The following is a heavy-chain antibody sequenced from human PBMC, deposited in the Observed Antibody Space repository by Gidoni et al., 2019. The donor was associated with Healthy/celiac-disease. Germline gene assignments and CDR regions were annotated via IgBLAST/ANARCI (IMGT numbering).Heavy chain of an antibody. CDR2: INPTSGCT. D-gene: IGHD3-9*01. V-gene: IGHV1-2*02. Sequence: QVQLVQSGAEVQKPGASVKVSCKASGYTFTGSYMHWVLQAPGQGLEWMGWINPTSGCTNYAQKVQGRVTMTRDTSISTAYMELSRLRSDDTAVYYCARDSDYDILTGPNWFDPWGQGTLVTVSS. CDR1: GYTFTGSY. CDR3: ARDSDYDILTGPNWFDP. J-gene: IGHJ5*02.